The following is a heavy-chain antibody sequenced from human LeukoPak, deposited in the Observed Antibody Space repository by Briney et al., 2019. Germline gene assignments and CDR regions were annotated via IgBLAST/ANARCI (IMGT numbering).Heavy chain of an antibody. CDR2: ISAYNGNT. Sequence: ASVKVSCKASGYTFTSYGISWVRQAPGQGLEWMGWISAYNGNTNYAQKLQGRVTMTTDTSTSTAYMQLSSPRSEDTAVYYCASLRSMPATLNSYYYYYMDVWGKGTTVTVSS. D-gene: IGHD2/OR15-2a*01. CDR1: GYTFTSYG. CDR3: ASLRSMPATLNSYYYYYMDV. J-gene: IGHJ6*03. V-gene: IGHV1-18*01.